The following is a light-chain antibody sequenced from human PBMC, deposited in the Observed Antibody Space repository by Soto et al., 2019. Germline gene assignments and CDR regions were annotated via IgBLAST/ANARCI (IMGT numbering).Light chain of an antibody. J-gene: IGKJ5*01. CDR3: QQSYSTPTIT. CDR2: ASS. V-gene: IGKV1-39*01. Sequence: DLQLTQSPSSLSASVGDRVTITCRASQSISDYLNWYQQKPGKAPKFLIYASSSLQSGVPSRFRGSGSGTDFTPTISSLQPEDFATYYCQQSYSTPTITFGQGTRLEIK. CDR1: QSISDY.